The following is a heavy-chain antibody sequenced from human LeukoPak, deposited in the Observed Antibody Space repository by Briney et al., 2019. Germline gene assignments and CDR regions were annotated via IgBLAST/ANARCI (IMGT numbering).Heavy chain of an antibody. D-gene: IGHD1-7*01. Sequence: SETLSLTCTVSGGSISSSSYYWGWIRQPPGKGLEWIGSMHYSGSTYYNPSLKSRVTISVDTSKNEFSLKLSSVTAADTAVYYCARVWSGPFSYLRDWNYGTSGLTFDYWGQGTLVTVSS. V-gene: IGHV4-39*07. CDR2: MHYSGST. CDR3: ARVWSGPFSYLRDWNYGTSGLTFDY. J-gene: IGHJ4*02. CDR1: GGSISSSSYY.